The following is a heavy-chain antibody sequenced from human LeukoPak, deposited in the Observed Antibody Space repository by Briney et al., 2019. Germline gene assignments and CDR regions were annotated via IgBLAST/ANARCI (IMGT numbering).Heavy chain of an antibody. V-gene: IGHV3-23*01. Sequence: GGSLRLSCAASGFAFSTYALTWVRQAPGKGLEWVSSITGTGGTSYADSVKGRFTVSRDNSKNTLYLQMNSLRAVDTAVYYCAKDPNGGYVGAFDFWGQGTMVTVSS. CDR1: GFAFSTYA. D-gene: IGHD5-12*01. J-gene: IGHJ3*01. CDR3: AKDPNGGYVGAFDF. CDR2: ITGTGGT.